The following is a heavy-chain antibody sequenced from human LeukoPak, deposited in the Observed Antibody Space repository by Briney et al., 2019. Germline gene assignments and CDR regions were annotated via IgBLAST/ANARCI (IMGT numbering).Heavy chain of an antibody. V-gene: IGHV4-34*01. CDR2: INHSGST. D-gene: IGHD6-13*01. CDR3: ASSDSSSWYVRVVYYVY. J-gene: IGHJ4*02. CDR1: GGSFSGYY. Sequence: SETLSLTCAVYGGSFSGYYWSWIRQPPGKGPEWIGEINHSGSTNYNPSLKSRVTISVDTSKNQFSLKLSSVTAADTAVYYCASSDSSSWYVRVVYYVYWGQGTLVTVSS.